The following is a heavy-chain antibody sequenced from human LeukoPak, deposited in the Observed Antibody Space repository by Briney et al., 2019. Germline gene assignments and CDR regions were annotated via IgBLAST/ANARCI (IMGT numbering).Heavy chain of an antibody. D-gene: IGHD3-3*01. CDR3: ARDAGKYYDFWSGSYNDAFDI. Sequence: SETLSLTCTVSGGSISSYYWSWIRQHPGKGLEWIGYIYYSGSTNYNPSLKSRVTISVDTSKNQFSLKLSSVTAADTAVYYCARDAGKYYDFWSGSYNDAFDIWGQGTMVTVSS. V-gene: IGHV4-59*01. CDR2: IYYSGST. J-gene: IGHJ3*02. CDR1: GGSISSYY.